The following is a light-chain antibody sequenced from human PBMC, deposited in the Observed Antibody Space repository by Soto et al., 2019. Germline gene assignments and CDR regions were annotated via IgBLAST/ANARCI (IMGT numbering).Light chain of an antibody. CDR2: DTS. CDR1: QSVGST. V-gene: IGKV3-15*01. CDR3: QQYYSTPRT. Sequence: EIVLTQSPAALSVSPGERVTLSCWASQSVGSTLNWYQQRPGQAPRLLIYDTSIRATGIPARFSGSGSGTEFTLTIASLQSEDVAVYYCQQYYSTPRTFGHGTKVEIK. J-gene: IGKJ1*01.